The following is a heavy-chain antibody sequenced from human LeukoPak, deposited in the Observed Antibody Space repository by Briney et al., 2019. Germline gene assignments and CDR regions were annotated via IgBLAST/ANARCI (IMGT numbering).Heavy chain of an antibody. V-gene: IGHV4-59*01. D-gene: IGHD3-9*01. CDR1: GGSISSYY. Sequence: SETLSLTCTVSGGSISSYYWSWIRQPPGKGLEWIGYIYYSGSTNYNPSLKSRVTISVDTSKNQFSLKLSSVTAADTAVYYCDSGTGLTGYLHDYWGQGTLVTVFS. J-gene: IGHJ4*02. CDR3: DSGTGLTGYLHDY. CDR2: IYYSGST.